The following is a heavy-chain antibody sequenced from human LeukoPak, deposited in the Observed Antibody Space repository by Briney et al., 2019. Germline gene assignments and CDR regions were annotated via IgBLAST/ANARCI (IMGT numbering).Heavy chain of an antibody. V-gene: IGHV1-24*01. D-gene: IGHD2-2*01. CDR3: ATGYCSSTSCHGDY. CDR2: FDPEDGET. CDR1: GYTLTELS. J-gene: IGHJ4*02. Sequence: ASVKVPCKVSGYTLTELSMHWVRQAPGKGLEWMGGFDPEDGETIYAQKFQGRVTMTEDTSTDTAYMELSSLRSEDTAVYYCATGYCSSTSCHGDYWGQGTLVTVSS.